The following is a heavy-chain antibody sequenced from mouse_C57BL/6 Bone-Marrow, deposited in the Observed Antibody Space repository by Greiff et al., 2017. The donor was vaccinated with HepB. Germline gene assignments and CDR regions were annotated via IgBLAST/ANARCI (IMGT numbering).Heavy chain of an antibody. CDR1: GYTFTSYW. CDR3: TRLRGGWPLGYFDV. V-gene: IGHV1-5*01. CDR2: IYPGNSDT. Sequence: VQLQQSGTVLARPGASVKMSCKTSGYTFTSYWMHWVKQRPGQGLEWIGAIYPGNSDTSYNQKFKGKAKLTAVTSASTAYMELSSLTNEDSAVYYCTRLRGGWPLGYFDVWGTGTTVTVSS. D-gene: IGHD2-3*01. J-gene: IGHJ1*03.